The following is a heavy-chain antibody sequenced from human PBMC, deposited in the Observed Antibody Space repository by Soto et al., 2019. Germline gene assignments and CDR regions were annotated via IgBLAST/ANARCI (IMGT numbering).Heavy chain of an antibody. CDR2: IYYSGST. CDR1: GGSISSYY. J-gene: IGHJ4*02. V-gene: IGHV4-59*08. D-gene: IGHD4-17*01. CDR3: ATHRWHGDYVDY. Sequence: PSETLSLTCTVSGGSISSYYWSWIRQPPGKGLEWIGYIYYSGSTNYNPSLKSRVTISVDTSKNQFSLKLSSVTAADTAVYYCATHRWHGDYVDYWGQGTLVTVSS.